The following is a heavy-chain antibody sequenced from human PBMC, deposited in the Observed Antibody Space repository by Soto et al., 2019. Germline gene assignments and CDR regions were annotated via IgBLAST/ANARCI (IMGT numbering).Heavy chain of an antibody. CDR3: AHLSRTVALAGTNFDY. D-gene: IGHD6-19*01. V-gene: IGHV2-5*02. CDR2: IYWDDDK. CDR1: GFSLSTSGVG. J-gene: IGHJ4*02. Sequence: QITLKESGPTLVKPTQTLTLTCTFSGFSLSTSGVGVGWIRQPPGPALEWLALIYWDDDKRYSPSLKSRLTITNDPSKNQVVLTMTNLDTVDTATYYCAHLSRTVALAGTNFDYWGQGTLVTVYS.